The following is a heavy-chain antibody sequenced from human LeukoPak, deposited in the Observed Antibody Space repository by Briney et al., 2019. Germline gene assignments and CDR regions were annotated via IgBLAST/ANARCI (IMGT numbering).Heavy chain of an antibody. CDR3: ARGFRSYGSSGYPRVDFDY. CDR2: IIPIFGTA. D-gene: IGHD3-22*01. CDR1: GGTFSSYV. Sequence: SVKVSCKASGGTFSSYVISWVRQAPGQGLEWMGWIIPIFGTANYAQKFQGRVTITADESTSTAYMELSSLRSEDTAVYYCARGFRSYGSSGYPRVDFDYWGQGTLVTVSS. J-gene: IGHJ4*02. V-gene: IGHV1-69*13.